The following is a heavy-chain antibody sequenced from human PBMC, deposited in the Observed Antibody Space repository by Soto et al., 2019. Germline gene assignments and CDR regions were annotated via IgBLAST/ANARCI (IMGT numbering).Heavy chain of an antibody. D-gene: IGHD2-2*01. CDR3: ARGGVVVPADMPVDNWFDP. V-gene: IGHV1-18*01. J-gene: IGHJ5*02. Sequence: QVQLVQSGAEVKKPGASVKVSCKASGYTFTSYGISWVRQAPGQGLEWMGWISAYNGNTNYAQKLQGRVTMTPDTATSTAYMELRSLRSDDTAVYYCARGGVVVPADMPVDNWFDPWGQGTLVTVSS. CDR1: GYTFTSYG. CDR2: ISAYNGNT.